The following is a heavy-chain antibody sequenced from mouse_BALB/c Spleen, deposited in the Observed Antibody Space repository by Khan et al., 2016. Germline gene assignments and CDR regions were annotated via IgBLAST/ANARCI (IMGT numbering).Heavy chain of an antibody. Sequence: EVQLQESGPSLAKPSQTLSLTCSVTGDSITSGHWNWIRKFPGNKFDFMGYISHSGDSYYNPSLKSRISITRDTSKNQYYLQLNSVTTEDTATYYCATWDYHCSAFAYWGQGTLVTVSA. D-gene: IGHD1-2*01. CDR3: ATWDYHCSAFAY. CDR1: GDSITSGH. J-gene: IGHJ3*01. V-gene: IGHV3-8*02. CDR2: ISHSGDS.